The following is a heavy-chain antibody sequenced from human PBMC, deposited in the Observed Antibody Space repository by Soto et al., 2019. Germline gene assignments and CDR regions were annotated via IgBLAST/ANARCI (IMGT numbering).Heavy chain of an antibody. CDR2: IYYSGST. D-gene: IGHD2-15*01. J-gene: IGHJ6*03. CDR1: GGSISSSSYY. Sequence: QLQLQESGPGLVKPSETLSLTCTVSGGSISSSSYYWGWIRQPPGKGLEWIGSIYYSGSTYYNPSLKSRVTISVDTSKNQFSLKLSSVTAADTAVYYCARRALGVAATAVYYYYMDVWGKGTTVTVSS. V-gene: IGHV4-39*01. CDR3: ARRALGVAATAVYYYYMDV.